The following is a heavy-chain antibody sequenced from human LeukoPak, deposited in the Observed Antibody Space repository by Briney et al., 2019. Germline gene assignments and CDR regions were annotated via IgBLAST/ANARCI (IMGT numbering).Heavy chain of an antibody. V-gene: IGHV4-34*01. CDR3: ARGPRHYYYGMDV. CDR2: INHSGST. J-gene: IGHJ6*02. Sequence: SETLSLTCAVYGGSFSGYYWSWIRQPPGKGLEWIGEINHSGSTNYNPSLKSRVTISVDTSKNQFSLKLSSVTAADTAVYYCARGPRHYYYGMDVWGQGTTVTVFS. CDR1: GGSFSGYY.